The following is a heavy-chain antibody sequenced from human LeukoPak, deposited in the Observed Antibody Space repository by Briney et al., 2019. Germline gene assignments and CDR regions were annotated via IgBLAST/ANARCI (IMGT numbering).Heavy chain of an antibody. V-gene: IGHV3-23*01. CDR3: AKGGGSKLKDAFDI. Sequence: GGSLRLSCAASGFTFSSYAMSWVRQAPGKGLECISGFSGSGGSTYYADSVKGRFTISRDNSKNTLDVQMNSLRAEDTAVYYCAKGGGSKLKDAFDIWGQGTVVAVSA. CDR2: FSGSGGST. J-gene: IGHJ3*02. D-gene: IGHD5-12*01. CDR1: GFTFSSYA.